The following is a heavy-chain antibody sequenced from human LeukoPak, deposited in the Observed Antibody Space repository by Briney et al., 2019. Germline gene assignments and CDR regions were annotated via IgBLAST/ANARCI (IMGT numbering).Heavy chain of an antibody. CDR1: GFTFSSYS. CDR2: IRSSSRTI. CDR3: ARDGSGRVPEMSAPDY. V-gene: IGHV3-48*01. J-gene: IGHJ4*02. Sequence: QAGESLRLSCAASGFTFSSYSMNWVRQAPGKGLEWVAYIRSSSRTIYYADSVKGRFTISRDNAENSLYLQMNRLRAEDTAVYYCARDGSGRVPEMSAPDYWGQGTLVTVSS. D-gene: IGHD3-10*01.